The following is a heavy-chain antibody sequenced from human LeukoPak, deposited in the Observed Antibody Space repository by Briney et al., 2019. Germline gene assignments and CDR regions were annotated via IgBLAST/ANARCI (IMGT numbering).Heavy chain of an antibody. CDR3: ARGVRYNWNYEDY. D-gene: IGHD1-7*01. CDR1: GYTFTSYD. J-gene: IGHJ4*02. CDR2: MNPNSGNT. V-gene: IGHV1-8*03. Sequence: ASAKVSCKASGYTFTSYDINWVRQATGQGLEWMGWMNPNSGNTGYAQKFQGRVTITRNTSISTAYMELSSLRSEDTAVYYCARGVRYNWNYEDYWGQGTLVTVSS.